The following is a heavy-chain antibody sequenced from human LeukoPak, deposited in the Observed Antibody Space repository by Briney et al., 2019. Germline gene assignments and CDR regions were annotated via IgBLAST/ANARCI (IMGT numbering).Heavy chain of an antibody. CDR3: ARDGTSTDDY. D-gene: IGHD2-2*01. CDR1: GYTFSNFG. V-gene: IGHV1-18*01. Sequence: ASVKVSCKTSGYTFSNFGINWVRQAPGQGLEWMGWISGNNDNPNYGQKFQGRFTVTTDSSTSTAYMELRNLRFDDTAVYYCARDGTSTDDYWGQGTLVTVST. J-gene: IGHJ4*02. CDR2: ISGNNDNP.